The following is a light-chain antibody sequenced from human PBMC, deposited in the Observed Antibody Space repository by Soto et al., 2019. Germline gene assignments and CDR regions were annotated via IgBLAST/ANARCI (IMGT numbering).Light chain of an antibody. V-gene: IGLV1-40*01. J-gene: IGLJ1*01. Sequence: QCLLTQPPSVSGAPGQRFTISCTGSIANIGAAYNVDWYQQLPGTAPKLLIYGNNNRPSGVPARFSGSKYGTSASLAIAGLQAEDEGDYYCKSYDSSLSGYVFGTGTKVTVL. CDR2: GNN. CDR3: KSYDSSLSGYV. CDR1: IANIGAAYN.